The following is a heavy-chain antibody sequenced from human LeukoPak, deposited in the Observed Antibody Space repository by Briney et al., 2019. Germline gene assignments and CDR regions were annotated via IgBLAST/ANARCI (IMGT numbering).Heavy chain of an antibody. CDR2: IYYSGST. Sequence: SETLSLTCTVSGGSVRSSSYYWGWIRQPPGKGLEWIASIYYSGSTYYNPSLKSRVTISVDTSKNQFSLRLSSVTAADTAVYYCASNWGGDEYYFDYWGQGSLVTVSS. CDR3: ASNWGGDEYYFDY. J-gene: IGHJ4*02. CDR1: GGSVRSSSYY. V-gene: IGHV4-39*01. D-gene: IGHD7-27*01.